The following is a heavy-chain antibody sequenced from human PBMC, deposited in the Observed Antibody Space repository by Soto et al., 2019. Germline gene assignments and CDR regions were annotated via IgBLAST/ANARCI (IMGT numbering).Heavy chain of an antibody. CDR1: GYSFTSYW. J-gene: IGHJ4*02. CDR2: IYPGDSDT. V-gene: IGHV5-51*01. CDR3: ATEPITMVRGVYNDY. Sequence: GESLKISCKGSGYSFTSYWIGWVRQMPGKGLEWMGIIYPGDSDTRYSPSFQGQVTISADKSISTAYLQWSSLKASDTAMYYCATEPITMVRGVYNDYWGQGTLVTVSS. D-gene: IGHD3-10*01.